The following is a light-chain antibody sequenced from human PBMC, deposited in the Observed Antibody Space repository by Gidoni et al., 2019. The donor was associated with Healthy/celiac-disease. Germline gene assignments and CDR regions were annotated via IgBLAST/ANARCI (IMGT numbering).Light chain of an antibody. V-gene: IGKV1-33*01. CDR3: QQYDNLMGT. J-gene: IGKJ3*01. Sequence: DIQMTKSPSSLSASVGDRVTITCQASHDISNYLNWYQQKPGKAPKLMIYDASNLETGVPSRFSGSGSGTDFTFTISSLQPEDMATYYCQQYDNLMGTFGPGTKVDIK. CDR2: DAS. CDR1: HDISNY.